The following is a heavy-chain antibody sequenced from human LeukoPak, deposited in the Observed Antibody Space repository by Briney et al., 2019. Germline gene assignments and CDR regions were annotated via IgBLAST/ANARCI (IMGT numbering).Heavy chain of an antibody. Sequence: TGGSLRLSCAASGFTFSSYWMHWVRQAPGKGLVWVSRINSDGSSTSYADSVKGRFTISRDNAKNTLYPQMNSLRAEDTAVYYCAMNTEYCTNGVCSIDYWGQGTLVTVSS. CDR1: GFTFSSYW. J-gene: IGHJ4*02. CDR2: INSDGSST. V-gene: IGHV3-74*01. CDR3: AMNTEYCTNGVCSIDY. D-gene: IGHD2-8*01.